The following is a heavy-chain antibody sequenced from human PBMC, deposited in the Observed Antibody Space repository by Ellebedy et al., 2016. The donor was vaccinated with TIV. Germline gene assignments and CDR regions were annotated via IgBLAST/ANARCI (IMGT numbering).Heavy chain of an antibody. Sequence: MPGGSLRLSCAVYGGSLSGYYWSWIRQHPGKGLEWIGEITHSGITNYNPSLKSRVTISVDTSKNHFSLNLSSVTAADTAVYYCARGLARDYWGQGTLVTVSS. CDR1: GGSLSGYY. J-gene: IGHJ4*02. CDR3: ARGLARDY. CDR2: ITHSGIT. V-gene: IGHV4-34*01.